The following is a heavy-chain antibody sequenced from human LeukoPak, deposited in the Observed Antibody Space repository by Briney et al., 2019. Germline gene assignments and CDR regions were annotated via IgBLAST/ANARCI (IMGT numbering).Heavy chain of an antibody. CDR3: VRESHSDVRGPFDI. CDR1: GFTFSNYE. J-gene: IGHJ3*02. V-gene: IGHV3-13*01. Sequence: PGGSLRLSCAASGFTFSNYEIHWVRQITGRGLEWVSAVNPAGGTFYLDSVKGRFTISRENAKNSVYLQMNSLRAGDTAVYYCVRESHSDVRGPFDIWGQGTMVTVSS. D-gene: IGHD3-10*01. CDR2: VNPAGGT.